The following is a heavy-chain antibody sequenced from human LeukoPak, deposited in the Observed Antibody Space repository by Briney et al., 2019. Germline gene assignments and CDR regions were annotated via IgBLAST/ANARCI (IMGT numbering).Heavy chain of an antibody. CDR1: GYTFTSYD. D-gene: IGHD3-10*01. J-gene: IGHJ4*02. CDR3: ARAPPFYYYGSGSYYSDY. CDR2: MNPNSGNT. Sequence: GASVKVSCKASGYTFTSYDINWVRQATGQGLEWMGWMNPNSGNTGYAQKFQGRVTMTRNTSISTAYMELSSLRSEDTAVYYCARAPPFYYYGSGSYYSDYWGQGTLVTVSS. V-gene: IGHV1-8*01.